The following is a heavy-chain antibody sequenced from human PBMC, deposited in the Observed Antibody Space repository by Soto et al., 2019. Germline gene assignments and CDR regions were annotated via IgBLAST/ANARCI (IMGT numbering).Heavy chain of an antibody. V-gene: IGHV4-39*01. CDR1: GGSISSSSYY. CDR2: IYYSGTT. J-gene: IGHJ5*02. D-gene: IGHD3-9*01. CDR3: ARVRYFGWFNWFDP. Sequence: PSETLSLTCTVSGGSISSSSYYWGWIRQPPGKGLEWIGSIYYSGTTYYNPSLKSRVTISVDTSKNQFSLKLSSVTAADTVVYYCARVRYFGWFNWFDPWGQGTLVTVSS.